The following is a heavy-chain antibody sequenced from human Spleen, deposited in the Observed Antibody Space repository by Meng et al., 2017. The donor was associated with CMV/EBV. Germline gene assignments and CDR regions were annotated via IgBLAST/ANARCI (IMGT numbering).Heavy chain of an antibody. CDR2: IYRAGNT. J-gene: IGHJ6*02. Sequence: GESLKISCAASGFSVETHYMSWVRQAPGKGLEWVADIYRAGNTYYADSVKGRFTISRDNSKNTLSLEMNSLRVEDTAVYYCARDLVVPATIQYYYHNYGMDVWGQGTTVTVSS. D-gene: IGHD2-2*01. V-gene: IGHV3-66*02. CDR1: GFSVETHY. CDR3: ARDLVVPATIQYYYHNYGMDV.